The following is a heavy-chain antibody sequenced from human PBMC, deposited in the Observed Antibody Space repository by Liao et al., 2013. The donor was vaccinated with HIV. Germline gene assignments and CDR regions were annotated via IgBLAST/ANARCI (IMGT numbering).Heavy chain of an antibody. V-gene: IGHV4-34*01. D-gene: IGHD1-26*01. CDR3: ASQARHRQTAKRELLRPFDY. Sequence: QVQLQQWGAGLLKPSETLSLTCAVYGGSFSGYYWSWIRQPPGKGLEWIGEINHSGSTNYNPSLKSRVTISVDTSKNQFSLKLSSVTAADTAVYYCASQARHRQTAKRELLRPFDYWGQGTLVTVSS. CDR1: GGSFSGYY. CDR2: INHSGST. J-gene: IGHJ4*02.